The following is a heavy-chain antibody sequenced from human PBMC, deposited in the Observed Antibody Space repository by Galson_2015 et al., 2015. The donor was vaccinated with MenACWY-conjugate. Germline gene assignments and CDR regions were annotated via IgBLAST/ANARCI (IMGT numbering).Heavy chain of an antibody. V-gene: IGHV3-23*01. CDR3: AKYVGGGVGPKGVYFDY. CDR1: GFTFSSYA. Sequence: SLRLSCAASGFTFSSYAMSWVRQAPGKGLEWVSAISGSGGSTYYADSVKGRFTISRDNSKNTLYLQMNSLRAEDTAVYYCAKYVGGGVGPKGVYFDYWGQGTLVTVSS. CDR2: ISGSGGST. D-gene: IGHD1-26*01. J-gene: IGHJ4*02.